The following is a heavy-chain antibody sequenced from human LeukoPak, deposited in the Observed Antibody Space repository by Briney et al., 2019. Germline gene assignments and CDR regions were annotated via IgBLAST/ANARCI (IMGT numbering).Heavy chain of an antibody. Sequence: GGSLRLSCAASGFTFSDYYMSWIRQAPGKGLEWVSYISSSGSTTYYADSVKGHFTISRDNSKNTLYLQMNSLRAEDTAVYYCAKGSGYDTDFDYWGQGTLVSVSS. V-gene: IGHV3-11*01. CDR2: ISSSGSTT. CDR3: AKGSGYDTDFDY. CDR1: GFTFSDYY. D-gene: IGHD5-12*01. J-gene: IGHJ4*02.